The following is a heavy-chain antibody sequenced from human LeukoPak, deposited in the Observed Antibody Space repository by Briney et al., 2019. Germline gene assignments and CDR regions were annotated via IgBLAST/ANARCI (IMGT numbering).Heavy chain of an antibody. CDR1: GGSFSGYY. D-gene: IGHD3-3*01. V-gene: IGHV4-4*07. CDR3: AAQRFLEWLPSDY. CDR2: IYTSGST. J-gene: IGHJ4*02. Sequence: SETLSLTCAVCGGSFSGYYWRWIRQPAGKGLEWIGRIYTSGSTNYNPSLTSRVTMSVDTSKNQFSLKLSSVTAADTAVYYCAAQRFLEWLPSDYWGQGTLVTVSS.